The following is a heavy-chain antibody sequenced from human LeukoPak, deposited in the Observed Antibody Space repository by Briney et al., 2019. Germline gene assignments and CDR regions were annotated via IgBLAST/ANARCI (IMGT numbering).Heavy chain of an antibody. V-gene: IGHV3-30*18. CDR3: AKWGGHYYDSSGFLPH. D-gene: IGHD3-22*01. J-gene: IGHJ4*02. CDR1: GFTFSSYG. Sequence: GRSLRLSCAASGFTFSSYGMHWVRQAPGKGLEWVAVISYDGSNKYYADSVKGRFTISRDNSKNTLYLQMNSLRAEDTAVYYCAKWGGHYYDSSGFLPHWGQGTLVTVSS. CDR2: ISYDGSNK.